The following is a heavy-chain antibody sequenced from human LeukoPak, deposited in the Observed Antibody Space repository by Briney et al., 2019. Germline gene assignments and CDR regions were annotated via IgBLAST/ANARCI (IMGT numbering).Heavy chain of an antibody. CDR2: MNPNTGNA. J-gene: IGHJ3*02. CDR1: GYTFTNFD. CDR3: ARVNRGPYYYGSGKYAFDI. V-gene: IGHV1-8*02. D-gene: IGHD3-10*01. Sequence: ASVKVSCKASGYTFTNFDINWVRQATGQGLEWMGWMNPNTGNAGYAQTFQDRVTITWDASISTAYMDLSSLRSEDTAVYYCARVNRGPYYYGSGKYAFDIWGQGTMVTVSS.